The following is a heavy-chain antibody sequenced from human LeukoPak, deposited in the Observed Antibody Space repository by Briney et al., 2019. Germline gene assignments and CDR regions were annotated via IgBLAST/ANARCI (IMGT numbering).Heavy chain of an antibody. Sequence: GGSLRLSCAASGFTFSGYAMHWVRQAPGKGLEWVAVISYDGSNKYYADSVKGRFTISRDNSKNTLYLQMNSLRAEDTAVYYCASRGIVVVTAIPGWFDPWGQGTLVTVSS. CDR2: ISYDGSNK. V-gene: IGHV3-30-3*01. CDR3: ASRGIVVVTAIPGWFDP. J-gene: IGHJ5*02. D-gene: IGHD2-21*02. CDR1: GFTFSGYA.